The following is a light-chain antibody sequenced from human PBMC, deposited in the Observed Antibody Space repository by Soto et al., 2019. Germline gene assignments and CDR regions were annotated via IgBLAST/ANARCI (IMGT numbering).Light chain of an antibody. V-gene: IGKV1-5*03. J-gene: IGKJ2*01. CDR3: QQYNSYPYT. Sequence: DIQMTQSPSTLSASVGDSVNITCRASQSISSWLAWYQQKPGKAPKLLIYKASSLESGVPSRFSGSGSGTEFTLTIISLQPDDFATYYCQQYNSYPYTFGQGTKLEIK. CDR2: KAS. CDR1: QSISSW.